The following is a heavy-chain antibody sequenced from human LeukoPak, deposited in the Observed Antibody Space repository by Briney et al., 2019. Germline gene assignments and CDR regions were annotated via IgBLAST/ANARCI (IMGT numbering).Heavy chain of an antibody. Sequence: GGSLRLSCAASGFTFSSYAMSWVRQAPGKGLEWVSAISGSGGSTYYADSVKGRFTISRDNSKNTLYLQMNSLRVEDTAVYYCAKDSLMTAVTFADYWGQGTLVTVSS. CDR3: AKDSLMTAVTFADY. CDR1: GFTFSSYA. CDR2: ISGSGGST. D-gene: IGHD4-17*01. V-gene: IGHV3-23*01. J-gene: IGHJ4*02.